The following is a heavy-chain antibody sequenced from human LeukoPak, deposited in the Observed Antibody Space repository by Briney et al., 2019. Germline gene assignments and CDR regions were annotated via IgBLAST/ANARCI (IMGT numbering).Heavy chain of an antibody. V-gene: IGHV3-23*01. D-gene: IGHD4-23*01. CDR3: AKTVANSVGRVQY. J-gene: IGHJ4*02. Sequence: GSLRLSCAASGFTFSSSAMTWVRQAPGKGLEWVSSISGSGDKTYYADSVKGRFTISRDISKNTLFLQMNSLRAEDTAVYFCAKTVANSVGRVQYWGQGTLVTVSS. CDR1: GFTFSSSA. CDR2: ISGSGDKT.